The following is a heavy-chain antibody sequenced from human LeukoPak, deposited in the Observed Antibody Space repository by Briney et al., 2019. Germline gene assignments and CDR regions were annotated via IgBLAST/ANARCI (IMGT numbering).Heavy chain of an antibody. CDR2: ISSSSSYI. CDR1: GFTFSSYS. J-gene: IGHJ4*02. V-gene: IGHV3-21*01. CDR3: ARGGYDSSGYDY. D-gene: IGHD3-22*01. Sequence: GGSLRLSCAASGFTFSSYSMNWVRQAPGKGLEWVSSISSSSSYIYCADSVKGRFTISRDNAKNSLYLQMNSLRAEDTAVYYCARGGYDSSGYDYWGQGTLVTVSS.